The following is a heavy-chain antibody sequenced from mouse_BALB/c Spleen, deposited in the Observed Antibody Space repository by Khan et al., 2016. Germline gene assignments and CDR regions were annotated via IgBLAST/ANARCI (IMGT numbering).Heavy chain of an antibody. J-gene: IGHJ2*01. D-gene: IGHD1-2*01. Sequence: EVELVESGGGLVQPGGSLKLSCAASGFDFSRYWMSWVRQAPGKGLEWIGEINPDSSTTNYTPSLKDKFIISRDNANNTLYLQMSKVTSEDTALYDCASLHYYGYMDYWGQSTTLTVSS. CDR2: INPDSSTT. V-gene: IGHV4-1*02. CDR1: GFDFSRYW. CDR3: ASLHYYGYMDY.